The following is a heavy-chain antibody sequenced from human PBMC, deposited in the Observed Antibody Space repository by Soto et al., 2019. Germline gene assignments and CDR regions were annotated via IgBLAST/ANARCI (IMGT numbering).Heavy chain of an antibody. CDR2: MSYDGSKA. CDR1: GFTFSSSA. CDR3: ARVLGAFSNYFDY. D-gene: IGHD3-3*02. J-gene: IGHJ4*02. Sequence: QVQLVESGGGVVQPGRTLRLSCAASGFTFSSSAMAWVRQAPGKGLEWVSFMSYDGSKAFYADSVRGRFTVSRDNSKNTLYPQMNGLRSEDTALYYCARVLGAFSNYFDYWGQGTPVTVSS. V-gene: IGHV3-30*04.